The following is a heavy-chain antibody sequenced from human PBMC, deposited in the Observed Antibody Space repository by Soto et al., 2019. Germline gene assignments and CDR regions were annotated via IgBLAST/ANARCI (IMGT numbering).Heavy chain of an antibody. Sequence: QVQLQESGPGLVKPSQTLSLTCTVSGGSISSGYYYWNWIRQPPGKGLEWLGYIFYSGTTQYNPSLKRRVTISADTSNNHFTLELTSVTAADTAVYYCARNFYEDVAYPTDAFDLWGQGTLITVSS. CDR1: GGSISSGYYY. V-gene: IGHV4-30-4*01. D-gene: IGHD3-16*01. J-gene: IGHJ3*01. CDR3: ARNFYEDVAYPTDAFDL. CDR2: IFYSGTT.